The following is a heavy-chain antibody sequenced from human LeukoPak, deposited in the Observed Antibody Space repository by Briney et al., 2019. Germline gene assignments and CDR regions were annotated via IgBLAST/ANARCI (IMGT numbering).Heavy chain of an antibody. CDR2: ISGSGGNR. D-gene: IGHD4-17*01. Sequence: GGSLRLSCAASGFTFSSYAMSWVRQAPGKGLEWVSSISGSGGNRYYADSVKGRFTISRDNSKNTLYLQMNSLRADDTAVYYCASPPTVTTFDSWGQGTLVTVSS. V-gene: IGHV3-23*01. CDR3: ASPPTVTTFDS. CDR1: GFTFSSYA. J-gene: IGHJ4*02.